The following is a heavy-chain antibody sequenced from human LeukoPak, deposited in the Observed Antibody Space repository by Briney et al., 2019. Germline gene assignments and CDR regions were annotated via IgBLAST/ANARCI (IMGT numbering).Heavy chain of an antibody. CDR3: ARDLGYSSGPNY. Sequence: GGSLRLSCAASGFTVSSNYMSWVRQAPGKGLEWVSVIYSGGSTYYVDSVKGRFTISRDNAKNSLYLQMNSLRAEDTAVYYCARDLGYSSGPNYWGQGTRVTVSS. CDR1: GFTVSSNY. D-gene: IGHD6-19*01. J-gene: IGHJ4*02. V-gene: IGHV3-66*01. CDR2: IYSGGST.